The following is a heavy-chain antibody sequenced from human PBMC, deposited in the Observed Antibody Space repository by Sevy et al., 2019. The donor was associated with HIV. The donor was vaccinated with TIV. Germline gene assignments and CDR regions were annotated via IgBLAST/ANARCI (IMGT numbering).Heavy chain of an antibody. Sequence: ASVKVSCKASGYTFTSYGISWVRQAPGQGLEWMGWISAYNGNTNYAQKLQGRITMTTDTSTSTAYMELRSLRSDDTAVYYCARIALTSGYCCGGSCYSIDYWGQGTLVTVSS. CDR2: ISAYNGNT. D-gene: IGHD2-15*01. J-gene: IGHJ4*02. CDR3: ARIALTSGYCCGGSCYSIDY. CDR1: GYTFTSYG. V-gene: IGHV1-18*01.